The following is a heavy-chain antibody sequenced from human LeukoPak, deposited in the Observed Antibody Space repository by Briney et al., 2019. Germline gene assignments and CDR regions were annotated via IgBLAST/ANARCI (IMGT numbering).Heavy chain of an antibody. V-gene: IGHV3-9*01. CDR2: ISWNSGSI. J-gene: IGHJ4*02. D-gene: IGHD7-27*01. CDR1: GFTFDDYA. CDR3: AKDISAGNRGLFDY. Sequence: PGGSLRLSCAASGFTFDDYAMHWVRQAPGKGLEWVSGISWNSGSIGYADSVKGRFTISRDNAKNSLYLQMNSLRAEDTALYYCAKDISAGNRGLFDYWGQGTLVTVSS.